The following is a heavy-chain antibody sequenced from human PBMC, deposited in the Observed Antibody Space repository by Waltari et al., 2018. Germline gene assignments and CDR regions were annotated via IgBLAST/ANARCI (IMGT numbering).Heavy chain of an antibody. V-gene: IGHV1-3*01. CDR3: ARDNDSRSWSRYFDY. J-gene: IGHJ4*02. D-gene: IGHD6-13*01. CDR1: GYTFTSYA. CDR2: INAGNDNT. Sequence: QVQLVQSGAEVKKPGASVTVSCQASGYTFTSYAMHWVGKAPGKRLDGMGWINAGNDNTKYAQKFQGRVTITRETSASTADMELSSLRSEDTAVYYCARDNDSRSWSRYFDYWGQGTLVTVSS.